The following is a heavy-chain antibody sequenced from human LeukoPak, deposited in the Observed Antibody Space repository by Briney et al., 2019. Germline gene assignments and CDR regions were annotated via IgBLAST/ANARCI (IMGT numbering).Heavy chain of an antibody. CDR1: GFTFSSYG. Sequence: GSLRLSCAASGFTFSSYGMYWVRQAPGKGLEWVAVISYHGSNKYYADSVKGRFTISRDNSRNTLYLQMNSLRAEDTAVYYCARDGFSSSWYGRALDYWGQGTLVTVSS. J-gene: IGHJ4*02. CDR3: ARDGFSSSWYGRALDY. D-gene: IGHD6-13*01. CDR2: ISYHGSNK. V-gene: IGHV3-30*03.